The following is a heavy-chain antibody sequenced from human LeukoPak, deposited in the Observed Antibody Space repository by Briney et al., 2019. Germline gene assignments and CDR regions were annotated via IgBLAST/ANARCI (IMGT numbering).Heavy chain of an antibody. D-gene: IGHD6-13*01. CDR3: ARDPEYSSSWYVRWYFQH. Sequence: GASVKVSCKASGYTLTSHGISWVRQAPGQGLEWMGWISAYNGNTNYAQKLQGRVTMTTDTSTSTAYMELRSLRSDDTAVYYCARDPEYSSSWYVRWYFQHWGQGTLVTVSS. CDR2: ISAYNGNT. CDR1: GYTLTSHG. V-gene: IGHV1-18*01. J-gene: IGHJ1*01.